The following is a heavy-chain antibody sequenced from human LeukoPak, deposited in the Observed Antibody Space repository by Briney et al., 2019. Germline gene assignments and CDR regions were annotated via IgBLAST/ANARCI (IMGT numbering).Heavy chain of an antibody. CDR1: GYTFTGYY. CDR3: ARDRRGIAVAGRPRWFDP. J-gene: IGHJ5*02. V-gene: IGHV1-2*04. D-gene: IGHD6-19*01. Sequence: GASVKVSCKASGYTFTGYYKHWVRQAPGQGLEWMGWINPNSGGTNYAQKFQGWVTMTRDTSISTAYMELSRLRSDDTAVYYCARDRRGIAVAGRPRWFDPWGQGTLVTVSS. CDR2: INPNSGGT.